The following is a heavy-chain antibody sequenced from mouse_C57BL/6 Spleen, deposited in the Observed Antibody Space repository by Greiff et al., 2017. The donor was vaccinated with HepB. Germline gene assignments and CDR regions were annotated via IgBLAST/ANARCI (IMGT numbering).Heavy chain of an antibody. CDR2: INPYNGGT. Sequence: EVQLQQSGPVLVKPGASVKMSCKASGYTFTDYYMNWVKQSHGKSLEWIGVINPYNGGTSYNQKFKGKATLTVDKSSSTAYMELNSLTSEDSAVYYCARKGGFPFDYWGQGTTLTVSS. CDR1: GYTFTDYY. CDR3: ARKGGFPFDY. J-gene: IGHJ2*01. V-gene: IGHV1-19*01.